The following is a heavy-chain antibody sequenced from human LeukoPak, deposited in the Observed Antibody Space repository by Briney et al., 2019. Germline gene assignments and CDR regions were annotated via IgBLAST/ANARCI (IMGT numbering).Heavy chain of an antibody. Sequence: KPSETLLLTCTVSGGSISSYYWSWIRQPAGKGLEWIGRIYTSGSTNYNPSLKSRVTMSVDTSKNQFSLKLSSVTAADTAVYYCARLASYSSSWHPRAMDVWGKGTTVTVSS. V-gene: IGHV4-4*07. CDR3: ARLASYSSSWHPRAMDV. J-gene: IGHJ6*04. D-gene: IGHD6-13*01. CDR2: IYTSGST. CDR1: GGSISSYY.